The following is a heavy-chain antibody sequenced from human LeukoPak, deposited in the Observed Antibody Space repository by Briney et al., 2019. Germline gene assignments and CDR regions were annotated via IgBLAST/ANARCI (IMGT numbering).Heavy chain of an antibody. D-gene: IGHD1-26*01. J-gene: IGHJ4*02. CDR2: MNPNSGNT. CDR1: GYTFTSYD. Sequence: ASVKVSCKASGYTFTSYDINWVRQATGQGLEWMGWMNPNSGNTGYAQKFKGRVTMTRNTSISTAYMELSSLRSEDTAVYYCARGASGSYYEAYYFDYWGQGTLVTVSS. V-gene: IGHV1-8*01. CDR3: ARGASGSYYEAYYFDY.